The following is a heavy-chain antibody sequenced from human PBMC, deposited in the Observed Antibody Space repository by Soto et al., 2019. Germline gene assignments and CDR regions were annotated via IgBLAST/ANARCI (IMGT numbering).Heavy chain of an antibody. CDR2: IYYSGST. D-gene: IGHD2-15*01. CDR3: ARRDYGGTLDY. J-gene: IGHJ4*02. V-gene: IGHV4-39*01. CDR1: GGSISSSSYY. Sequence: SETLSLTCTVSGGSISSSSYYWGWIRQPPGKGLEWIGSIYYSGSTYYNPSLKSSVTISVDTSKNQFSLKLSSVTAADTAVYYCARRDYGGTLDYWGQGTLVTVSS.